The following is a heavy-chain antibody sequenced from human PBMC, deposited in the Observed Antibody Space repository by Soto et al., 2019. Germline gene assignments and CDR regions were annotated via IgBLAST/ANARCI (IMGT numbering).Heavy chain of an antibody. D-gene: IGHD2-2*03. CDR3: ARASHGTTGYSPPLAYY. Sequence: PSETLSLTCTFSGGSIRSGGYYLSWIRQHPGKGLEWIGYIYYSGSTYYNPSLKSRVTISVDTSKNQFSLKLSSVTAADTAVYYCARASHGTTGYSPPLAYYWGQGTLVTVSS. CDR1: GGSIRSGGYY. CDR2: IYYSGST. J-gene: IGHJ4*02. V-gene: IGHV4-31*03.